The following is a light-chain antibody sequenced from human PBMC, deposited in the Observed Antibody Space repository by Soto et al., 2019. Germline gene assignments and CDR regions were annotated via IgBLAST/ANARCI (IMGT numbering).Light chain of an antibody. J-gene: IGLJ2*01. V-gene: IGLV2-14*01. CDR3: SSYTSLKVI. CDR2: DVS. Sequence: QSALTQPASVSGSPGQSITISCTGTSNDIGGYNYVSWYQQHPGKAPKLMIYDVSSRPSGVSNRFSGSKSGNTASLTISGLQAEDEADYYCSSYTSLKVIFGGGTKLTVL. CDR1: SNDIGGYNY.